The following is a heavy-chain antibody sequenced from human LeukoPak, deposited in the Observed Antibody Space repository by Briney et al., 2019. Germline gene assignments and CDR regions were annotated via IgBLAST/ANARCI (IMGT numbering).Heavy chain of an antibody. D-gene: IGHD6-19*01. J-gene: IGHJ4*02. CDR1: GGSINSYY. Sequence: SETLSLTCTVSGGSINSYYWSWIRLPPPQGLEWIGCISDSGSTNYNPSLMSRVTISVDTSKTQFSLKLNSVTAADTAMYYCARAGAVPGSKTRGLDYWGQGTLVTVSS. CDR3: ARAGAVPGSKTRGLDY. CDR2: ISDSGST. V-gene: IGHV4-59*01.